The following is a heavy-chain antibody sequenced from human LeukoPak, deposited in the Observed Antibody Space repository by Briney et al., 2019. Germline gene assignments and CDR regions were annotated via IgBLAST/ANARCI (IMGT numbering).Heavy chain of an antibody. D-gene: IGHD3-10*01. CDR1: GFTFSSYA. Sequence: PGGSQRLSCAASGFTFSSYAMSWVRQAPGKGLEWVSAISGSGGSTYYADSVKGRFTISRDNSKNTLYLQMNSLRAEVTAVYYCAKDPYYYGSGSYPIAWGQGTLVTVSS. J-gene: IGHJ5*02. CDR2: ISGSGGST. CDR3: AKDPYYYGSGSYPIA. V-gene: IGHV3-23*01.